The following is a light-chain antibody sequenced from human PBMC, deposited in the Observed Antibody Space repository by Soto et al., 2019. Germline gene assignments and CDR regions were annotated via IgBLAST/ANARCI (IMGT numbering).Light chain of an antibody. CDR2: GAN. V-gene: IGLV1-40*01. J-gene: IGLJ1*01. Sequence: QSVLTQPPSVSGAPGQGFAISCTGSSSNIGAEYDVHWYQQLPGTAPKRLIYGANNRPSGVPDRFSGSKSGTSASLAITGLQPEDEADYDCPSYDSSMTTFVFGTGTKVTV. CDR1: SSNIGAEYD. CDR3: PSYDSSMTTFV.